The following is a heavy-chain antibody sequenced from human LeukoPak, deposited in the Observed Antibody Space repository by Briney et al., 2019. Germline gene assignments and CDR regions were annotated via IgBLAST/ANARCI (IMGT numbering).Heavy chain of an antibody. V-gene: IGHV4-4*07. J-gene: IGHJ3*02. D-gene: IGHD2-15*01. CDR2: IYTRGST. CDR1: GGSINNYY. CDR3: ARGRYCSADICSGGDAFDI. Sequence: SAPLSLTCTVSGGSINNYYWSWIRQPAGKGLEWIGRIYTRGSTNYNPSLKSRVTMSVDTSKNQFSLKLSSVTAADTAVYYCARGRYCSADICSGGDAFDIWGQGTMVSVSS.